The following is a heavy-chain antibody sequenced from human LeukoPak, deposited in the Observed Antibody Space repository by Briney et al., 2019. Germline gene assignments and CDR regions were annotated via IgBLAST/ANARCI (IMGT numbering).Heavy chain of an antibody. Sequence: PGGSLRLSCAASGFTVSSNYMSWVRQAPGKGLEWVSAISGSGGSTYYADSVKGRFTISRDNSKNTLYLQMNSLRAEDTAVYYCAKDKDFGFDPWGQGTLVTVSS. D-gene: IGHD3/OR15-3a*01. CDR2: ISGSGGST. CDR1: GFTVSSNY. V-gene: IGHV3-23*01. CDR3: AKDKDFGFDP. J-gene: IGHJ5*02.